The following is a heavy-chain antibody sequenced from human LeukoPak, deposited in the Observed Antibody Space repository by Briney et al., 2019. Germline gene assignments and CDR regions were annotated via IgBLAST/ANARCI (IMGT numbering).Heavy chain of an antibody. CDR3: AKDRRPDGSGSYYNY. V-gene: IGHV3-30*18. J-gene: IGHJ4*02. CDR2: ISYDGSNK. D-gene: IGHD3-10*01. Sequence: GRSLRLSCAASGFTFSSYGMHWVRQAPGKGLEWVAVISYDGSNKYYADSVKGRFTISRDNSKNTLYLQMNSLRAEDTAVYYCAKDRRPDGSGSYYNYWGQGTLVTVSS. CDR1: GFTFSSYG.